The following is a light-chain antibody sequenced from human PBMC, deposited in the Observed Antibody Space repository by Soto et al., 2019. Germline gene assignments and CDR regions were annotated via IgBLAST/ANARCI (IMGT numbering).Light chain of an antibody. CDR2: RAS. CDR3: QQYNSYWT. V-gene: IGKV1-5*03. J-gene: IGKJ1*01. Sequence: DIQMTQSPSTLSASVGDRVTITCRANQSISTWLAWYQQKPGKAPKLLISRASSLESGVPSRFSGSGSGTEFTLTISRLQPDDFASYYCQQYNSYWTFGQGTKVEIK. CDR1: QSISTW.